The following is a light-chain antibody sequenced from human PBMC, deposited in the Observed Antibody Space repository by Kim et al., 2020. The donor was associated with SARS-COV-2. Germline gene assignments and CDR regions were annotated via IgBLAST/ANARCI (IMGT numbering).Light chain of an antibody. J-gene: IGLJ3*02. Sequence: QSALTQPPSASGSPGQSVTISRTGTSSDVGGYNYVSWYQQHPGKAPKVMIYEVNKRPSGVPDRFSASKSGTTASLTVSGLQVDDEADYYCSAYSATYNLGVFGGGTQLSVL. CDR2: EVN. CDR3: SAYSATYNLGV. CDR1: SSDVGGYNY. V-gene: IGLV2-8*01.